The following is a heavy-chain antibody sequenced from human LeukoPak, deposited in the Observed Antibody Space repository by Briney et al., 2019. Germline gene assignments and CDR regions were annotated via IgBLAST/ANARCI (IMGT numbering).Heavy chain of an antibody. CDR1: GFTFSSYA. J-gene: IGHJ3*02. D-gene: IGHD3-9*01. CDR3: AKDQWPFSYDILTGANAFDI. CDR2: ISGSGGST. Sequence: PGGSLRLSCAASGFTFSSYAMSWVRQAPGTGLEWVSAISGSGGSTYYADSVKGRFTISRDNSKNTLYLQMNSLRAEDTAVYYCAKDQWPFSYDILTGANAFDIWGQGTMVTVFS. V-gene: IGHV3-23*01.